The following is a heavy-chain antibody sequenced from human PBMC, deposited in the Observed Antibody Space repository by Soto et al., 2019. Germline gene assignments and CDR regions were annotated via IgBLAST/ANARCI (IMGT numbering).Heavy chain of an antibody. CDR2: IYWDDDK. D-gene: IGHD3-16*01. CDR3: ALQGGGGELRSFDAFDI. J-gene: IGHJ3*02. CDR1: GLSLSTGGVA. V-gene: IGHV2-5*02. Sequence: QITLKESGPTLVKPTQTLTLTCNLSGLSLSTGGVAVGWIRQPPGKALEWLALIYWDDDKRYSPSLKSRLTTNKDPSKNQVVLTVTQMDPVETATYFCALQGGGGELRSFDAFDIWGQGTMVTVSS.